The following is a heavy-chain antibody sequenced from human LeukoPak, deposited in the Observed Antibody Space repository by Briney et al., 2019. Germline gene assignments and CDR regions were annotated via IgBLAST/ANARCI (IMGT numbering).Heavy chain of an antibody. Sequence: SETLSLTCTVSGGSIGSSSYYWGWIRQPPGKGLEWIGSIYYSGSTYYNPSLKSRVTISVDTSKNQFSLKLSSVTAADTAVYYCARNDYGGHGAAAFDIWGQGTMVTVSS. CDR2: IYYSGST. V-gene: IGHV4-39*01. D-gene: IGHD4-23*01. CDR1: GGSIGSSSYY. J-gene: IGHJ3*02. CDR3: ARNDYGGHGAAAFDI.